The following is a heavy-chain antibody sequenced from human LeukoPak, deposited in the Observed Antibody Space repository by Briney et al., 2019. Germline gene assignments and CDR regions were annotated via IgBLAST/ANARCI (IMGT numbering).Heavy chain of an antibody. CDR3: ARALYGGNSVGY. D-gene: IGHD4-23*01. J-gene: IGHJ4*02. CDR1: GSPFTGSI. CDR2: INTNSGGR. V-gene: IGHV1-2*02. Sequence: GASVKVSGKPSGSPFTGSIMHWWGQAPGQGLGGMGWINTNSGGRNYAQKFQGRVTMTRDTSISTAYMELSRLRSDDTAVYYCARALYGGNSVGYWGQGTLVSVSS.